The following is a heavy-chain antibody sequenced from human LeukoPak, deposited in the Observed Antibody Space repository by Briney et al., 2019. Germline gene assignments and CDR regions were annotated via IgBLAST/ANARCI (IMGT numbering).Heavy chain of an antibody. CDR1: GFTVSSNY. CDR2: IYSGGST. Sequence: GGSLRLSRAASGFTVSSNYMSWVRQAPGKGLEWVSVIYSGGSTYYADAVKGRFNISRDNSKNTLYLPMNSLRAEDTAVYYCARDYGGSYYNGGYWGQGTLVTVSS. J-gene: IGHJ4*02. V-gene: IGHV3-53*01. CDR3: ARDYGGSYYNGGY. D-gene: IGHD1-26*01.